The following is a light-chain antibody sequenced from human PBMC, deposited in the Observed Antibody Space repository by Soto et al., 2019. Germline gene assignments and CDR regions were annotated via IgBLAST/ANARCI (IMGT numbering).Light chain of an antibody. V-gene: IGLV2-14*01. CDR3: SSYASTSSYV. CDR1: SSDVGGYNH. Sequence: QSVLTQPASVSGSPGQSITISCTGTSSDVGGYNHVSWYQQHPGKAPKLMIYEVRNRPSGVSDRFSASKSGNTASLTISGLQAEDEADYYCSSYASTSSYVFGTGTQLTVL. J-gene: IGLJ1*01. CDR2: EVR.